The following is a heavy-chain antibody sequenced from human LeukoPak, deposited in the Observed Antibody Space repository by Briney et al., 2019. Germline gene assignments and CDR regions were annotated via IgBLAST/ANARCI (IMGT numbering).Heavy chain of an antibody. J-gene: IGHJ3*02. CDR1: GGSISSGDYY. CDR2: IYHSGST. Sequence: PSETLSLTCTVSGGSISSGDYYWSWIRQPPGKGLEWVGYIYHSGSTYYSPSLKSRVTISVDTSKNQFSLKLSSVTAADTAVYYCARDPLTGDAFDIWGQGTMVTVSS. CDR3: ARDPLTGDAFDI. V-gene: IGHV4-30-4*02. D-gene: IGHD2-8*02.